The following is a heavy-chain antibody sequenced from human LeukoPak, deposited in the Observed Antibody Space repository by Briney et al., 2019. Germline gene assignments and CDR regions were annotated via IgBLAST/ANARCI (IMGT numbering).Heavy chain of an antibody. Sequence: SVKVCCKASGGTFSSYAISWVRESAGQGLEWMGGIIPIFGTANYAQKFKGRVTITADASTSRAYMELRSLRSEDTAVYYCALPSGYNYDFDFWGQGTLVTVSS. J-gene: IGHJ4*02. CDR3: ALPSGYNYDFDF. D-gene: IGHD3-22*01. CDR1: GGTFSSYA. V-gene: IGHV1-69*13. CDR2: IIPIFGTA.